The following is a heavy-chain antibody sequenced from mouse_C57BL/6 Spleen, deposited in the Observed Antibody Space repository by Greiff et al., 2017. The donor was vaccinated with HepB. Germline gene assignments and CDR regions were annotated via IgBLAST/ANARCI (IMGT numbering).Heavy chain of an antibody. CDR3: ARITTAAY. D-gene: IGHD1-2*01. CDR1: GFTFSSYA. V-gene: IGHV5-4*03. J-gene: IGHJ3*01. CDR2: ISDGGSYT. Sequence: EVKLVESGGGLVKPGGSLKLSCAASGFTFSSYAMSWVRQTPEKRLEWVTTISDGGSYTYYPDNVKGRFTISRDNAKNNLYLQMSHLKSEDTAMYYCARITTAAYWGQGTLVTVSA.